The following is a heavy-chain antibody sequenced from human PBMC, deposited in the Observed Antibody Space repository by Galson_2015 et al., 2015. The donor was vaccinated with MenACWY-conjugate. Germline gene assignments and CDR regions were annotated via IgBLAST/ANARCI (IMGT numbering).Heavy chain of an antibody. D-gene: IGHD2-15*01. Sequence: SLRLSCAASGFSFSNYNMNWVRQAPGQGLEWVSVISTSSSYSYYADSVKGRFTISRDNAKNSLYLQMNNLRAGDTAVYYCARALGGYCRRKPCPGNYMDVWGKGTTVTVFS. J-gene: IGHJ6*03. V-gene: IGHV3-21*01. CDR3: ARALGGYCRRKPCPGNYMDV. CDR2: ISTSSSYS. CDR1: GFSFSNYN.